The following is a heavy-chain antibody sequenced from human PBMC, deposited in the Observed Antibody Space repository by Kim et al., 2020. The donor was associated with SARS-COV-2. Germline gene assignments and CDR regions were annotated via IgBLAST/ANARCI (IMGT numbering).Heavy chain of an antibody. CDR2: IIPILGIA. CDR1: GGTFSSYA. CDR3: ARDQVVDTAMVLHDY. D-gene: IGHD5-18*01. Sequence: SVKVSCKASGGTFSSYAISWVRQAPGQGLEWMGRIIPILGIANYAQKFQGRVTITADKSTSTAYMELSSLRSEDTAVYYCARDQVVDTAMVLHDYWGQGTLVTVSS. V-gene: IGHV1-69*04. J-gene: IGHJ4*02.